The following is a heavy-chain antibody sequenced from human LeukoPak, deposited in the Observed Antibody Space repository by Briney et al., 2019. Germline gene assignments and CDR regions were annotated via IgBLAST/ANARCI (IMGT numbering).Heavy chain of an antibody. CDR1: GFTFSSYT. D-gene: IGHD1-26*01. CDR2: ISSSSYI. V-gene: IGHV3-21*01. Sequence: GGSLRLSCAASGFTFSSYTMDWVRQAPGKGLEWVSSISSSSYIYYADSVKGRFTISRDNSKNSLYLQMNSLRAEDTAVYYCAREGVGATDYWGQGTLVTVSS. J-gene: IGHJ4*02. CDR3: AREGVGATDY.